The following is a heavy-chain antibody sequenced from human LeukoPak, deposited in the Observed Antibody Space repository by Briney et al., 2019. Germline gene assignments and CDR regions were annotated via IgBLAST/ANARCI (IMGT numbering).Heavy chain of an antibody. Sequence: PGGSLRLSCAASGFTFSSYSMNWVRQAPGKGLEWVSSISSSSSYIYYADSVKGRFTISRDNAKNTLYLQMNSLRAEDTAVYYCARGGVYRPNYYYYYGMDVWGQGTTVTVSS. V-gene: IGHV3-21*01. CDR3: ARGGVYRPNYYYYYGMDV. CDR1: GFTFSSYS. J-gene: IGHJ6*02. CDR2: ISSSSSYI. D-gene: IGHD1-26*01.